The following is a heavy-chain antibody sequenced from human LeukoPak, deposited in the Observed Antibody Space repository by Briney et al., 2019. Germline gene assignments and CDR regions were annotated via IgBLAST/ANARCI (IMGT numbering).Heavy chain of an antibody. CDR2: IYSDNT. J-gene: IGHJ4*02. D-gene: IGHD4/OR15-4a*01. Sequence: GGSLRLSCAASGFTVSSNSMSWVRQAPGKGLEWVSFIYSDNTHYSDSVKGRFTISRDNSKNTLYLLMNSLRAEDTAVYYCARRAGAYSHPYDYWGQGTLVTVSS. CDR1: GFTVSSNS. V-gene: IGHV3-53*01. CDR3: ARRAGAYSHPYDY.